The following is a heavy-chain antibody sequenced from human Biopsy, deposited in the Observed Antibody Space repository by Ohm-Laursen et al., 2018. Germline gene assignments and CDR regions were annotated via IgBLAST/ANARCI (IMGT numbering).Heavy chain of an antibody. CDR3: AKGGYCSATSCNMDVDY. J-gene: IGHJ4*02. V-gene: IGHV3-23*01. Sequence: LSCAASRFTFNNYAMHWVRQAPGKRLEWVSTISANGVTTFYADSVKGRFTISRDGSSDTLYLQMHSLRADDTALYYCAKGGYCSATSCNMDVDYWGQGALVTVSS. CDR2: ISANGVTT. D-gene: IGHD2-2*02. CDR1: RFTFNNYA.